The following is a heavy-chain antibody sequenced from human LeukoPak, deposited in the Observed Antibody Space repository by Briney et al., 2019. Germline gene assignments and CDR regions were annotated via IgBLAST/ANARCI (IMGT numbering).Heavy chain of an antibody. D-gene: IGHD1-26*01. CDR1: GFTFSSYD. Sequence: PGRSLRLSCAASGFTFSSYDMHWVRQAPGKGLEWVAVISYDGSNKYYADSVKGRFTISRDNSKNALYLQMNSLRAEDTAVYYCAKGRRGSPRDYFDYWGQGTLVTVSS. J-gene: IGHJ4*02. V-gene: IGHV3-30*18. CDR3: AKGRRGSPRDYFDY. CDR2: ISYDGSNK.